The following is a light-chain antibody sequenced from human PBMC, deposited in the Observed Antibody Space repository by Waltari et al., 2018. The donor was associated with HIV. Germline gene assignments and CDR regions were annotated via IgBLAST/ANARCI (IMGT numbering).Light chain of an antibody. V-gene: IGKV2-30*01. CDR2: KIS. Sequence: EAVLTQSPVSLSVALGRPASISCISSHSLIYTDGNTYLNWFHQRPGQSPRRLIYKISNRDSGVPDRFSGSGSVTEFTLHISRVEAEDVGIFYCMQSTHWPGTFGQGTKVEIQ. CDR1: HSLIYTDGNTY. J-gene: IGKJ1*01. CDR3: MQSTHWPGT.